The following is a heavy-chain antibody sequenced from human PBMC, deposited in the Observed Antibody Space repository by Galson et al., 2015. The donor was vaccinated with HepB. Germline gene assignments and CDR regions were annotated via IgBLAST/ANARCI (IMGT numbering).Heavy chain of an antibody. Sequence: ETLSLTCAVYGGSFSGYYWSWIRQPPGKGLEWIGEINRSGSTNYNPSLKSRVTISVDTSKNQFSLKLSSVTAADTAVYYCARGRRPFGRDTDQGYSWDFGFSRPVLRKFDYWGQGTLVTVSS. CDR3: ARGRRPFGRDTDQGYSWDFGFSRPVLRKFDY. D-gene: IGHD1-7*01. CDR1: GGSFSGYY. J-gene: IGHJ4*02. CDR2: INRSGST. V-gene: IGHV4-34*01.